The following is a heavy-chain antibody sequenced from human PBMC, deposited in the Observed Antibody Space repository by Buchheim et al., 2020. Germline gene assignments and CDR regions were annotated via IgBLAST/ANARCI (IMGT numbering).Heavy chain of an antibody. Sequence: QVQLVESGGGVVQPGRSLRLSCAASGFTFSSYGMHWVRQAPGKGLEWVAVIWYVGSNKYYADSVKGRFTISQDNSKKTTDLQMNSLRAEDTAVYYCASLQASYWGQGTL. CDR3: ASLQASY. V-gene: IGHV3-33*01. CDR2: IWYVGSNK. CDR1: GFTFSSYG. J-gene: IGHJ4*02. D-gene: IGHD4-11*01.